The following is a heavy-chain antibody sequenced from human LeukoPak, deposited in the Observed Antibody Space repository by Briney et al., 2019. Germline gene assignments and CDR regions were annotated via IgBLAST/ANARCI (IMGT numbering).Heavy chain of an antibody. CDR1: GGSISSGTYY. CDR2: IYYSGST. Sequence: SETLSLTCIVSGGSISSGTYYWGWIRQPPGKGLEWIGSIYYSGSTYYNPSLKSRVTISVDTSKNQFSLKLSSVTAADTAVYYCARGTMTTVTYYFDYWGQGTLVTVSS. CDR3: ARGTMTTVTYYFDY. J-gene: IGHJ4*02. D-gene: IGHD4-17*01. V-gene: IGHV4-39*01.